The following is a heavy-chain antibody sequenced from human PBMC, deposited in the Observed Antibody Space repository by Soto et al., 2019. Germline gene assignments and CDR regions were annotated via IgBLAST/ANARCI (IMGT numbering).Heavy chain of an antibody. CDR2: NNPSGGRT. Sequence: QVQLVQSGTEVKEPGASVSLSCKASGYTFTTYYIHWVRQAPGQGLEWMGMNNPSGGRTTYAQNFQGRVTMTRDTSTSTVYMDLNSLRSDDTAVYYCARATSAGNGRRVDVWGQGTTVTVSS. CDR3: ARATSAGNGRRVDV. J-gene: IGHJ6*02. V-gene: IGHV1-46*01. D-gene: IGHD6-13*01. CDR1: GYTFTTYY.